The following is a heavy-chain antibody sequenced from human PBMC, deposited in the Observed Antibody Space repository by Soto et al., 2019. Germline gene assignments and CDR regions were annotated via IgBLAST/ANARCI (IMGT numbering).Heavy chain of an antibody. CDR3: ARDTRGYNNGYYGMDV. CDR2: IDPSGSVI. D-gene: IGHD5-12*01. Sequence: EVQLVESGGGLVQPGGSLRLSCAASGFILTSYEMNWVRQAPGKGLEWVSYIDPSGSVIYYADSVKGRFTIFRDNAKNSLHLQMNSLRAEDTALYYCARDTRGYNNGYYGMDVWGQGTTVTVSS. J-gene: IGHJ6*02. V-gene: IGHV3-48*03. CDR1: GFILTSYE.